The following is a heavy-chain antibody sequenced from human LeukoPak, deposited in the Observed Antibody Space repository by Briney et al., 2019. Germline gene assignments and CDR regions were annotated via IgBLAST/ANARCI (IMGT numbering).Heavy chain of an antibody. CDR1: GFTVSSNY. CDR3: AKDCAADSSGLENWFDP. V-gene: IGHV3-53*01. CDR2: IYSGGST. J-gene: IGHJ5*02. D-gene: IGHD3-22*01. Sequence: GGSLRLSCAASGFTVSSNYMSWVRQAPGKGLEWVSVIYSGGSTYYADSVKGRFTISRDNSKNTLYLQMNSLRAEDTAVYYCAKDCAADSSGLENWFDPWGQGTLVTVSS.